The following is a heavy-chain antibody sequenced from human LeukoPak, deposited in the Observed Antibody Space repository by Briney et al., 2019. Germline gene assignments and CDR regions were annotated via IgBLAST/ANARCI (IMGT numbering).Heavy chain of an antibody. CDR3: ARSVDCSSTSCYWGVHDY. Sequence: ASVKVSCKASGYTFTSYDINWVRQATGQGLEWMGWINPNSGGTNYAQKFQGGVTMTRDTSISTAYMELSRLRSDDTAVYYCARSVDCSSTSCYWGVHDYWGQGTLVTVSS. CDR1: GYTFTSYD. CDR2: INPNSGGT. D-gene: IGHD2-2*01. J-gene: IGHJ4*02. V-gene: IGHV1-2*02.